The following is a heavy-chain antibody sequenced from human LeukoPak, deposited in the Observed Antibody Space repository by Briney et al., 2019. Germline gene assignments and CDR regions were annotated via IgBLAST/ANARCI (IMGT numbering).Heavy chain of an antibody. V-gene: IGHV3-33*01. CDR1: GFTFSSYG. CDR3: ARDGVSTVTSYGMDV. J-gene: IGHJ6*02. Sequence: GSLRLSCAASGFTFSSYGMHWVRQAPGKGLEWVAVIWYDGSNKYYADSVKGRFTISRDNSKSTLYLQMNSLRAEDTAVYYCARDGVSTVTSYGMDVWGQGTTVTVSS. CDR2: IWYDGSNK. D-gene: IGHD4-11*01.